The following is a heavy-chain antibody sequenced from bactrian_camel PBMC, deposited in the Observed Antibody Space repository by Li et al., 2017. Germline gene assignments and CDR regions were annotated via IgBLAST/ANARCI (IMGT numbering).Heavy chain of an antibody. CDR3: AAGIYCLRKALWDLDY. Sequence: DTESSATYADSVKGRFTISHDNAKNTLYLQMNSLKPEDTAMYYCAAGIYCLRKALWDLDYCGQGTQVTIS. V-gene: IGHV3-2*01. CDR2: DTESSAT. J-gene: IGHJ4*01. D-gene: IGHD1*01.